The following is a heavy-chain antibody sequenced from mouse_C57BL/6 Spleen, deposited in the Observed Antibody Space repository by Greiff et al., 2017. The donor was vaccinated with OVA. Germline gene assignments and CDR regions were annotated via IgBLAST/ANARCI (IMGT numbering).Heavy chain of an antibody. CDR1: GFTFSSYA. CDR2: ISDGGSYT. J-gene: IGHJ4*01. D-gene: IGHD2-1*01. V-gene: IGHV5-4*01. Sequence: EVQLQESGGGLVKPGGSLKLSCAASGFTFSSYAMSWVRQTPEKRLEWVATISDGGSYTYYPDNVKGRFTISRDNAKNNLYLQMSHLKSEDTAMYYCARDPLYYNAMDYWGQGTSVTVSS. CDR3: ARDPLYYNAMDY.